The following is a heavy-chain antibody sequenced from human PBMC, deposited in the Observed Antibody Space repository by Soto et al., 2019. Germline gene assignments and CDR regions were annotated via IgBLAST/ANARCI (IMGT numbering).Heavy chain of an antibody. CDR2: ISPTGGTT. Sequence: PGGSLRLSCATSGFIFRIYDMSWVRQAPGKGLEWVSGISPTGGTTYYADSVKGRFTISRDNSGHTLFLTLKSLRVDDTAIYYCAKLAPELSTSPRYFDSWRQGALAPVSS. D-gene: IGHD1-7*01. V-gene: IGHV3-23*01. CDR1: GFIFRIYD. CDR3: AKLAPELSTSPRYFDS. J-gene: IGHJ4*03.